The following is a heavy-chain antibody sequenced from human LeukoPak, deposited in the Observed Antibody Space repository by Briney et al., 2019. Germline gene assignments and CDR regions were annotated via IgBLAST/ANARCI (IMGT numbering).Heavy chain of an antibody. J-gene: IGHJ3*02. Sequence: PSETLSLTCTVSGGSISSSSYYWGWIRQPPGKGLEWIGSIYYSGSTYYNPSLKSRVTISVDTSKNQFSLKLSSVTAADTAVYYCARDRFYGDFPDAFDIWGQGTMVTVSS. CDR1: GGSISSSSYY. D-gene: IGHD4-17*01. V-gene: IGHV4-39*02. CDR3: ARDRFYGDFPDAFDI. CDR2: IYYSGST.